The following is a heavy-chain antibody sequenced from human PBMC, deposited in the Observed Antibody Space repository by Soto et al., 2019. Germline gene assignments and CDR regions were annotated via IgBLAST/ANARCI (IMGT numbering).Heavy chain of an antibody. CDR2: IIPIFGTA. CDR1: GGPLSSHA. J-gene: IGHJ4*02. D-gene: IGHD6-19*01. V-gene: IGHV1-69*01. CDR3: ARDKTISGPRV. Sequence: KVSRTSSGGPLSSHAITWGRQAPGQGLEWMGGIIPIFGTANYAQKFQGRVTITADESTSTAYMELSSLRSEDTTVYYCARDKTISGPRVWGQGTLFTVSS.